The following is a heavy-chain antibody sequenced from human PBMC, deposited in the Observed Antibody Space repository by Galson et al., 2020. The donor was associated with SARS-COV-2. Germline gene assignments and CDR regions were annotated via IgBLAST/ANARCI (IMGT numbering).Heavy chain of an antibody. CDR2: ISGGGGNT. CDR1: GFTFTTYG. J-gene: IGHJ6*03. D-gene: IGHD6-6*01. V-gene: IGHV3-23*01. Sequence: GGSLRLSCAASGFTFTTYGMSWGRPAPGKGLEWVASISGGGGNTYYADSVKGRFTITRDNSKNTLDLQMNSLRAEDTAVYYCAKEGSSGYYYYVDVWGKGTTVTVSS. CDR3: AKEGSSGYYYYVDV.